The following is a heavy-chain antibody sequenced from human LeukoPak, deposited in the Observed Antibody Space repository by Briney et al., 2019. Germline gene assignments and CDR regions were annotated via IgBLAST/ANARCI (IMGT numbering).Heavy chain of an antibody. CDR3: ARSGYSSSFPPTFFDY. CDR1: GGSFSGYY. CDR2: INHSGST. D-gene: IGHD6-13*01. V-gene: IGHV4-34*01. Sequence: SETLSLTCAVYGGSFSGYYWSWIRQPPGKGLEWIGEINHSGSTNYNPSLKSRVTISVDTSKNQFSLKLSSVTAADTAVYYCARSGYSSSFPPTFFDYWGQGTLVTVSS. J-gene: IGHJ4*02.